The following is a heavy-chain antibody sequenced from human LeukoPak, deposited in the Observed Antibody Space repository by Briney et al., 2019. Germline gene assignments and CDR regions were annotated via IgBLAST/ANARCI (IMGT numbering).Heavy chain of an antibody. V-gene: IGHV3-74*01. CDR1: GFTFSSYW. D-gene: IGHD6-19*01. CDR2: INTDGSST. J-gene: IGHJ4*02. CDR3: ARDRYSSGWYEDFDC. Sequence: GGSLRLSCAASGFTFSSYWMHWVRQAPGKGLVWVSRINTDGSSTSYADSVKGRFTISRDNAKNTLYLQMNSLRAEGTAVYYCARDRYSSGWYEDFDCWGQGTLVTVSS.